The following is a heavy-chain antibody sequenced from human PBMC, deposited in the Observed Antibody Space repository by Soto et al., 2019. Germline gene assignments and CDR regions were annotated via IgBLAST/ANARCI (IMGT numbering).Heavy chain of an antibody. Sequence: QVQLQESGPGLVKPSQTLSLTCTVSGGSISSGGYYWSWIRQHPGKGLEWIGYIYYSGSTYYNPSLKSRVTISVDTSKNQFSLKLSSVTAADMAVYYCAREKGDSYYYYYMDVWGKGTTVTVSS. CDR1: GGSISSGGYY. CDR3: AREKGDSYYYYYMDV. D-gene: IGHD3-10*01. J-gene: IGHJ6*03. V-gene: IGHV4-31*03. CDR2: IYYSGST.